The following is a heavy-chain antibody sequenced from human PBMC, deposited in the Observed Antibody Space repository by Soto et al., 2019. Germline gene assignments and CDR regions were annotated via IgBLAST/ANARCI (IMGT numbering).Heavy chain of an antibody. CDR1: GASIGSGGW. D-gene: IGHD2-8*02. CDR2: IFHAGNT. CDR3: ARHEGWTGTDK. Sequence: QVHLQESGPGLVKPSETLSLTCAVSGASIGSGGWWSWVRQPPGKGLEWIAEIFHAGNTNYRPSLKSRVTISVDKYQNQYSLNVYSVTAADTAVYYCARHEGWTGTDKWGQGTLVTVSS. J-gene: IGHJ4*02. V-gene: IGHV4-4*02.